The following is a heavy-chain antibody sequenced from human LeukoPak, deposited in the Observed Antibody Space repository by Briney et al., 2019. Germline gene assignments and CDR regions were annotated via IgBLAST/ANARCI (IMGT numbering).Heavy chain of an antibody. Sequence: ASVKVSCKASGYTFTGYYMHWVRQAPGQGLEWMGWINPNSGGTNYAQKFQGRVTMTRDTSISTAYMELSSLRSEDTAVYYCAREPSIIAARPFDYWGQGTLVTVSS. J-gene: IGHJ4*02. CDR3: AREPSIIAARPFDY. D-gene: IGHD6-6*01. CDR2: INPNSGGT. CDR1: GYTFTGYY. V-gene: IGHV1-2*02.